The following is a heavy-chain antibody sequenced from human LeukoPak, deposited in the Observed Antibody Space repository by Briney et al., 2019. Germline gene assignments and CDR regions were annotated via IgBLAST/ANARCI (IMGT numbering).Heavy chain of an antibody. CDR2: IYYSGST. D-gene: IGHD3-9*01. CDR1: GGSISSSSYY. Sequence: PSGTLSLTCTVSGGSISSSSYYWGWIRQPPGKGLEWIGSIYYSGSTYYNPSLKSRVTISVDTSKNQFSLKLSSVTAADTAVYDCARWISGDYDISTGYYSLGFIDYWGQGTLVTVSS. CDR3: ARWISGDYDISTGYYSLGFIDY. J-gene: IGHJ4*02. V-gene: IGHV4-39*01.